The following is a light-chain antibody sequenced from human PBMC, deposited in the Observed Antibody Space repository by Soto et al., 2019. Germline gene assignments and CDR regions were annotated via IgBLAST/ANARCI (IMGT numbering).Light chain of an antibody. Sequence: IVLTQSPATLSLSPGERATLSCRASQSVSTFLAWYQHKPGQAPRLLMYGVSSRATGIPARFSGSGSETKFTLTISSLQSEDFAVYYCQQYNNGPPLTFGGGTKVDIK. J-gene: IGKJ4*01. CDR3: QQYNNGPPLT. CDR1: QSVSTF. V-gene: IGKV3D-15*01. CDR2: GVS.